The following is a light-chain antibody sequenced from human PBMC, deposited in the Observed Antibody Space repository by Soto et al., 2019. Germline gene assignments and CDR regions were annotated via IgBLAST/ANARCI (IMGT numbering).Light chain of an antibody. V-gene: IGKV1-8*01. Sequence: AIRMTQSPSSLSASTGDRVTITCRASQGISSYLAWYQQKPGKAPKLLIYAAYTLQSGVQSRFSGSGSGTDFTLTISSLQAEDVAVYYCKQYYTTPWTFGQGTKVDIK. CDR1: QGISSY. CDR3: KQYYTTPWT. CDR2: AAY. J-gene: IGKJ1*01.